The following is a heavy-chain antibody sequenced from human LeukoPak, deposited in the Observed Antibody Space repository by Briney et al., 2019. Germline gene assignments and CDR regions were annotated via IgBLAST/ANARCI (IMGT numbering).Heavy chain of an antibody. D-gene: IGHD3-22*01. CDR2: IYYSGST. CDR3: ARGLYDSSGYYYATFDP. Sequence: PSETLSLTCTVSGGSISSYYWSWIRQPPGKGLEWIGYIYYSGSTNYNPSLKSRVTISVDTSKNQFSLKLSSVTAADTAVYYCARGLYDSSGYYYATFDPWGQGTLVTVSS. CDR1: GGSISSYY. V-gene: IGHV4-59*01. J-gene: IGHJ5*02.